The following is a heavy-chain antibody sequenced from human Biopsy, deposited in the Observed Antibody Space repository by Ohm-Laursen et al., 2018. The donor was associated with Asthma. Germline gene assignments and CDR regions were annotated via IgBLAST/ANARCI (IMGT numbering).Heavy chain of an antibody. D-gene: IGHD4-17*01. CDR1: GGYTGSSDHH. CDR3: ARVVSYGDIYFGIDV. V-gene: IGHV4-30-4*01. Sequence: SQTLSLTCSVTGGYTGSSDHHWAWIRQAPGKCLEWIGFVFWSGSTHYSRSLERRVSISIDTATNEFSMKLWSVTPADTAVYFCARVVSYGDIYFGIDVWGPGNTVVVS. CDR2: VFWSGST. J-gene: IGHJ6*02.